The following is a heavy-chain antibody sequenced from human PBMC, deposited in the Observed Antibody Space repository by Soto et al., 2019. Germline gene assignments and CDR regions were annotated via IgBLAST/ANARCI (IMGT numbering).Heavy chain of an antibody. CDR1: GGRFTSYA. CDR2: INPISGRT. Sequence: GSVKVPCKACGGRFTSYAIRLVRQAPGHGPEWMGGINPISGRTKYAQKFQGRATMTRYPSISTVFMEVSRVTSYDTAVYYCARAIPYGCKCFPGDVFDVWGQGTMVTVSS. CDR3: ARAIPYGCKCFPGDVFDV. V-gene: IGHV1-2*02. J-gene: IGHJ3*01. D-gene: IGHD4-17*01.